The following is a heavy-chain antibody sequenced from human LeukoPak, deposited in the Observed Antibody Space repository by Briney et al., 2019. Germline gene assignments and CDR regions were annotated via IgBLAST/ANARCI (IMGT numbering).Heavy chain of an antibody. CDR1: GYTFTSYA. CDR2: INAGNGNT. D-gene: IGHD3-22*01. CDR3: ARDPSGYYDSSGSNWFDP. Sequence: GASVKVSCKASGYTFTSYAMHWVRQAPGQRLEWMGWINAGNGNTKYSQKFQGRVTITRDTSASTAYMELSSLRSEDTAVYYCARDPSGYYDSSGSNWFDPWGQGALVTVSS. V-gene: IGHV1-3*01. J-gene: IGHJ5*02.